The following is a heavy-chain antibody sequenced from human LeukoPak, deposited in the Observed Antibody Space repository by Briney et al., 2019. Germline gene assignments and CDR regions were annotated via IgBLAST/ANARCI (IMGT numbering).Heavy chain of an antibody. CDR1: GGSVSSGSYY. CDR2: IYYSGST. V-gene: IGHV4-61*01. D-gene: IGHD6-13*01. Sequence: SETLSLTCTVSGGSVSSGSYYWSWIRQPPGKGLEWIGYIYYSGSTNYNSSLKGRVTISVDTSKNQFSLKLSSVTAADTAVYYCARDFSSSWYAFDYWGQGILVTVSS. CDR3: ARDFSSSWYAFDY. J-gene: IGHJ4*02.